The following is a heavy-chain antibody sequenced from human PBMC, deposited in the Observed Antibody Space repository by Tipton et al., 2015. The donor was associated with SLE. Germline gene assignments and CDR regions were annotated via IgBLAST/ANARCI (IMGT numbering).Heavy chain of an antibody. CDR3: ARDLQLYYYGSGKWAFDI. CDR2: INHSGST. Sequence: AGLVKPSETLSLTCAVYGGSFSGYYWSWIRQPPGKGLEWIGEINHSGSTNYNPSLKSRVTISVDTSKNQFSLKLSSVTAADTAVYYCARDLQLYYYGSGKWAFDIWGQGTMVTVSS. V-gene: IGHV4-34*01. D-gene: IGHD3-10*01. J-gene: IGHJ3*02. CDR1: GGSFSGYY.